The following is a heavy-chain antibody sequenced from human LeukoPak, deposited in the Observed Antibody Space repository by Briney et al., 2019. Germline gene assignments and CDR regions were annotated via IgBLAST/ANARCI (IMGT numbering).Heavy chain of an antibody. D-gene: IGHD5-12*01. CDR3: ARAGGYASSWAY. J-gene: IGHJ4*02. V-gene: IGHV3-7*01. CDR1: GFTFSNYA. Sequence: GGPLRLSCAASGFTFSNYAMSWVRQAPGKGLEWVANIKQDGSEKNYVDSVKGRFTISRDNAKNSLELQMNSLRDEDTAVYYCARAGGYASSWAYWGQGTLVTVSS. CDR2: IKQDGSEK.